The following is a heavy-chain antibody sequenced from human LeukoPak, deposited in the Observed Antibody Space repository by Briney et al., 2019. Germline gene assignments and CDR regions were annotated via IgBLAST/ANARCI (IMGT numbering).Heavy chain of an antibody. CDR3: ARARQQMATSYFDY. CDR2: ISNTERTT. CDR1: GFTFSSYE. J-gene: IGHJ4*02. D-gene: IGHD5-12*01. Sequence: GGSLRLSCAASGFTFSSYEMNWVRQAPGKGLEWVSYISNTERTTYYADSVRGRFTISRDNAKNSLYLQMSSLRAEDTAVYYCARARQQMATSYFDYWGQGTLVTVSS. V-gene: IGHV3-48*03.